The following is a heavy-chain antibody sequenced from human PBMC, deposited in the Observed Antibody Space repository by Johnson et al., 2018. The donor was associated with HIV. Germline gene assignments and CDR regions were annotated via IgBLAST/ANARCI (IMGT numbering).Heavy chain of an antibody. Sequence: VQLVESGGGVVLPGGSLRLSCAASGFTFDDYAMHWVRQAPGQGLEWVANIKEDGNEKYFVDSVKGRFTISRDHAENSLYLHMNSLRAEDTAFYYCARAHLIFPKNAFDIWGQGTMVTVSS. CDR1: GFTFDDYA. CDR2: IKEDGNEK. CDR3: ARAHLIFPKNAFDI. V-gene: IGHV3-7*01. D-gene: IGHD3-3*02. J-gene: IGHJ3*02.